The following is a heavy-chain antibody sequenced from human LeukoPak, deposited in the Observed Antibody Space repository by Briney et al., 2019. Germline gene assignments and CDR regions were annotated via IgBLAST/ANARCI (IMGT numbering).Heavy chain of an antibody. CDR1: GGTFSSYA. V-gene: IGHV1-69*05. CDR3: ARAEGPTIFGVVIRSSYGMDV. D-gene: IGHD3-3*01. Sequence: ASVKVSCKASGGTFSSYAISWVRQAPGQGLEWMGRIIPIFGTANYAQKLQGRVTMTTDTSTSTAYMELRSLRSDDTAVYYCARAEGPTIFGVVIRSSYGMDVWGQGTTVTVSS. J-gene: IGHJ6*02. CDR2: IIPIFGTA.